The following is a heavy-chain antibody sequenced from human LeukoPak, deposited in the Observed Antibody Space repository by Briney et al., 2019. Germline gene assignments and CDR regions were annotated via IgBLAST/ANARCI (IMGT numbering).Heavy chain of an antibody. CDR1: GYRFSNYG. D-gene: IGHD6-19*01. V-gene: IGHV1-18*01. CDR2: ITSYNGDT. CDR3: ARVGSPDSENSGWKLFFDY. Sequence: GGSVKVSCKASGYRFSNYGITWVRQAPGQGLECMGWITSYNGDTNYAQNFQGRLTMTTDTSTNTAYMELRSLRSDDTAVYYCARVGSPDSENSGWKLFFDYWGQGTLVTVSS. J-gene: IGHJ4*02.